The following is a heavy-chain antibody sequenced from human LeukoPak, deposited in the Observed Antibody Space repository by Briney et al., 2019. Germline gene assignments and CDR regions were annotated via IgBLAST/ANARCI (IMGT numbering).Heavy chain of an antibody. D-gene: IGHD5-24*01. J-gene: IGHJ4*02. Sequence: KSGGSLRLSCAASGFTFSSYSMNWARQAPGKGLEWVSSISSSSSYIYYADSVKGRFTISRDNAKNSLYLQMNSLRAEDTAVYYCARWRDGYNLFWGQGTLVTVSS. CDR2: ISSSSSYI. CDR3: ARWRDGYNLF. V-gene: IGHV3-21*01. CDR1: GFTFSSYS.